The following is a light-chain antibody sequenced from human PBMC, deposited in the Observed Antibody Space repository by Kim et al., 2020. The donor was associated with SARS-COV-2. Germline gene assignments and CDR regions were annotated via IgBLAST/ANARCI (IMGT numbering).Light chain of an antibody. J-gene: IGLJ2*01. Sequence: GEKVTISCSGSTANIGKNFVSWYQQLPGTAPKVLIYDNIKRPSGIPDRFSGSKSGTSATLGITGLQAGDEADYYCGVWDNSVSAVLFGGGTKVTVL. V-gene: IGLV1-51*01. CDR2: DNI. CDR3: GVWDNSVSAVL. CDR1: TANIGKNF.